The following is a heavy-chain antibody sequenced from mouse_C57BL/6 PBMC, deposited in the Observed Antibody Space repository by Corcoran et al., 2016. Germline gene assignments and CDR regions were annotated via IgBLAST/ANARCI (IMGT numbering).Heavy chain of an antibody. J-gene: IGHJ3*01. CDR3: AREGGYYYGSSYQWFAY. V-gene: IGHV9-3*01. Sequence: QIQLVQSGPELKKPGETVKISCKASGYTFTTYGMSWVKRAPGKGLKWMGWINTYSGVPTYADDFKGRFAFSLETSASTAYLQINNLKNEDTATYFCAREGGYYYGSSYQWFAYWGQGTLVTVSA. D-gene: IGHD1-1*01. CDR2: INTYSGVP. CDR1: GYTFTTYG.